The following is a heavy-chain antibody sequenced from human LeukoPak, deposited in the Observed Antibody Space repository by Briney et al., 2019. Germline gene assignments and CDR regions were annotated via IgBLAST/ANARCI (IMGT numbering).Heavy chain of an antibody. CDR1: GGSFSGYY. CDR3: ARGGYYDFWSGSWFDP. CDR2: INHSGST. Sequence: SETLSLTCAVYGGSFSGYYWSWIRQPPGKGLEWIGEINHSGSTNYNPSLKSRVTISVDTSKNQFSLKLSSVTAADTAVYYCARGGYYDFWSGSWFDPWGQGTLVTVSS. J-gene: IGHJ5*02. V-gene: IGHV4-34*01. D-gene: IGHD3-3*01.